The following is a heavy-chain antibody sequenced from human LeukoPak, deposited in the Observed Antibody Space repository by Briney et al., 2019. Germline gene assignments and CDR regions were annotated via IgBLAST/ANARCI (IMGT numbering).Heavy chain of an antibody. CDR1: GFTFSSYS. Sequence: GGSLRLSCAASGFTFSSYSMNWVRQAPGKGLEWVSSICSSSSYIYYADSVKGRFTISRDNAKNSLYLQMNSLRAEDTAVYYCARDRSYDSSGYYYAGAFDIWGQGTMVTVSS. CDR3: ARDRSYDSSGYYYAGAFDI. V-gene: IGHV3-21*01. CDR2: ICSSSSYI. J-gene: IGHJ3*02. D-gene: IGHD3-22*01.